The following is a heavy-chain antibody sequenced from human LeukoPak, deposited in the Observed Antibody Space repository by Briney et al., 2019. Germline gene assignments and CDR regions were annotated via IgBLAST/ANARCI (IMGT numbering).Heavy chain of an antibody. CDR3: ARDQAVTGSDY. V-gene: IGHV3-66*01. D-gene: IGHD4-17*01. CDR2: IYSDGST. Sequence: GGSLRLSCVASGFTVSSNYMSWVRQAPGKGLGWVSVIYSDGSTYYADPVKGRFIISRDNSKNTLYLQMNSLRVEDTGVFYCARDQAVTGSDYWGQGTLVTVSS. CDR1: GFTVSSNY. J-gene: IGHJ4*02.